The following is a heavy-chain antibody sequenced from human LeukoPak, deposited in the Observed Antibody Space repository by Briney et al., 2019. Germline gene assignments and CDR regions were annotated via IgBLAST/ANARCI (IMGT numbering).Heavy chain of an antibody. CDR1: GGSISSSNW. Sequence: SETLSLTCAVSGGSISSSNWWSWVRQPPGKGLEWIGEIYHSGSTNYNPSLKSRVTISVDKSKNQFSLKLSSVTAADTAVYYCARYTYSYYYYYMDVWGKGTTVTVSS. V-gene: IGHV4-4*02. J-gene: IGHJ6*03. CDR2: IYHSGST. D-gene: IGHD2-15*01. CDR3: ARYTYSYYYYYMDV.